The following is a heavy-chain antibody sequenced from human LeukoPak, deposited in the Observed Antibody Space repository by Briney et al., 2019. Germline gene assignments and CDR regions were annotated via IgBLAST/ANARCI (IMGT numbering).Heavy chain of an antibody. D-gene: IGHD3-22*01. V-gene: IGHV3-11*04. CDR3: ARDYYDSSGYSLSFFDY. CDR1: GFTLSDYY. CDR2: ISSSGSTI. Sequence: PGGSLRLSCAASGFTLSDYYMSWIRQAPGKGLEWVSYISSSGSTIYYADSVKGRFTISRDNAKNSLYLQMNSLRAEDTAVYYCARDYYDSSGYSLSFFDYWGQGTLVTVSS. J-gene: IGHJ4*02.